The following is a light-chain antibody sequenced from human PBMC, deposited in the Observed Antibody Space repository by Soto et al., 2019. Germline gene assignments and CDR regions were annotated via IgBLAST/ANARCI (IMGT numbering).Light chain of an antibody. V-gene: IGKV3-20*01. J-gene: IGKJ1*01. CDR1: QGIGDT. CDR3: QQYGNSPQT. Sequence: VLTQSPATLSVPPGERATLSCLASQGIGDTLAWYQHKPGQTPRLLIYDTSTRATGVPTRFSGSGSGTDFTLTISRLEPEDFAVYYCQQYGNSPQTFGQGTKVDIK. CDR2: DTS.